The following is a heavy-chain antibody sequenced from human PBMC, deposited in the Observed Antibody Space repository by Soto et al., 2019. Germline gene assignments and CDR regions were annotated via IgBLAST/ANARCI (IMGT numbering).Heavy chain of an antibody. V-gene: IGHV4-4*07. D-gene: IGHD6-13*01. CDR3: ARDNAIAAAKSTGWFDP. CDR2: IYTSGST. CDR1: GGSISSYY. J-gene: IGHJ5*02. Sequence: QVQLQESGPGLVKPSETLSLTCTVSGGSISSYYWSWIRQPAGKGLEWIGRIYTSGSTNYNPSLKSRVTMSVDTSKNQFSLKLSSVTAADTAVYYCARDNAIAAAKSTGWFDPWGQGTLVTVSS.